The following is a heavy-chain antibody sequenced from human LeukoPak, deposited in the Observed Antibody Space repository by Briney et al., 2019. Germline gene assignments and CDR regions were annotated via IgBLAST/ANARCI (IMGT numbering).Heavy chain of an antibody. J-gene: IGHJ4*02. Sequence: PGGSLRLSCAASGFTFSSYSMNGVRQAPGKGREWVSYISSSSSTIYYADSVKGRFTISRDNAKNSLYLQMNSLRDEDTAVYYCARVVRVVAGYFDYWGQGTLVTVSS. D-gene: IGHD3-22*01. CDR1: GFTFSSYS. V-gene: IGHV3-48*02. CDR2: ISSSSSTI. CDR3: ARVVRVVAGYFDY.